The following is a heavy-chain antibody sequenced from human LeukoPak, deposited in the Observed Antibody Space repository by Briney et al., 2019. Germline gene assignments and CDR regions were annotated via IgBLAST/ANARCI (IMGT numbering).Heavy chain of an antibody. V-gene: IGHV4-34*01. J-gene: IGHJ5*02. Sequence: SETLSLTCAVYGGSFSGYYWSWIRQPPGEGLEWIGEINHSGSTNYNPSLKSRVTISVDTSKNQFSLKLSSVTAADTAVYYCARSLRSGNWFDPWGQGTLVTVSS. CDR3: ARSLRSGNWFDP. CDR1: GGSFSGYY. D-gene: IGHD3-16*01. CDR2: INHSGST.